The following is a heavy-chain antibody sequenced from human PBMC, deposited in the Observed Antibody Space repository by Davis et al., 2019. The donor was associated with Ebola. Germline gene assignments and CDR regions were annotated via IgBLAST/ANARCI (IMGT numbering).Heavy chain of an antibody. J-gene: IGHJ5*02. CDR3: ASSGVRFLEWLFQNWFDP. V-gene: IGHV4-39*01. CDR2: IYYSGST. CDR1: AGSISSSSYY. D-gene: IGHD3-3*01. Sequence: SETLSLTCTVSAGSISSSSYYWGWIRQPPGKGLEWIGSIYYSGSTYYNPSLKSRVTISVDTSKNQFSLKLSSVTAADTGVYYCASSGVRFLEWLFQNWFDPWGQGTLVTVSS.